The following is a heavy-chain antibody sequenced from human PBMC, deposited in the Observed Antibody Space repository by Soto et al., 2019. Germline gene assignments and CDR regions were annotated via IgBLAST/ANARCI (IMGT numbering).Heavy chain of an antibody. D-gene: IGHD6-25*01. CDR2: ISYDGSNK. CDR1: GFTFSDYG. Sequence: GGSLRLSCAASGFTFSDYGIHWVRQAPGKGLEWVTFISYDGSNKYYADSVKGRFTISIDNSKNTLYLQLNSLRVEDTAAYYCAKDFSGSAFDYWGQGTLVTVSS. V-gene: IGHV3-30*18. CDR3: AKDFSGSAFDY. J-gene: IGHJ4*02.